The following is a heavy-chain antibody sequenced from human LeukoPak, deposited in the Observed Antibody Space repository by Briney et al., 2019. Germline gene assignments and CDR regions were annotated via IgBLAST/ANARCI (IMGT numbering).Heavy chain of an antibody. D-gene: IGHD1-14*01. V-gene: IGHV4-39*01. J-gene: IGHJ4*02. CDR2: IFYTGNT. CDR3: ARHPEFFREFDS. CDR1: GGSISSRNHY. Sequence: SETLSLTCSVSGGSISSRNHYWGWIRQPPGKGLEWIGSIFYTGNTYYNPSLRSRVTMSVDTSKNHFSLNLSSVTAADMAVYYSARHPEFFREFDSWGQGTLVTVSS.